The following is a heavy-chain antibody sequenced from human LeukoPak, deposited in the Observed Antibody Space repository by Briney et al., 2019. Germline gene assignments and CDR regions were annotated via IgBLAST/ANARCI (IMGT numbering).Heavy chain of an antibody. CDR1: GYTFTSYY. Sequence: ASVKVSCKASGYTFTSYYMHWVRQAPGQGLEWMGIINPSGGSTSYAQKFQGRVTMTRDTSTSTVYMELSSLRSEDTAVYYCARINSPTTVAPAELDSRVPGYYFDYWGQGTLVTVSS. CDR2: INPSGGST. CDR3: ARINSPTTVAPAELDSRVPGYYFDY. J-gene: IGHJ4*02. D-gene: IGHD2-2*01. V-gene: IGHV1-46*01.